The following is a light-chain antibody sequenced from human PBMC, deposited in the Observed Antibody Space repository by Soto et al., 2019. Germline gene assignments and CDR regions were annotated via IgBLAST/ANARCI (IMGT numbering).Light chain of an antibody. CDR2: DAS. Sequence: DIQMTQSPSTLSASLGDRVTVTCRASQSISTWLAWYQQKPGKAPKVLIYDASSLESGVPSRFSGSGSGTEFTLTIDSLQADDFATYYCRQYSRYSRTFGQGTRLEIK. CDR3: RQYSRYSRT. CDR1: QSISTW. J-gene: IGKJ5*01. V-gene: IGKV1-5*01.